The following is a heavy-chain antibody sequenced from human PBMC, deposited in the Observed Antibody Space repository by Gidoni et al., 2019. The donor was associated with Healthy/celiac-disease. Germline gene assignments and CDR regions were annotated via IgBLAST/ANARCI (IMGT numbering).Heavy chain of an antibody. J-gene: IGHJ4*02. Sequence: EVQLLESGGGLVQPGGSLRLSCAASVFTFSSYAMSWVRHAPGKGLEWVSAISGSGGRTYYDESVKGRCTISRDNSKNTRYLQRNSLRAEDTAVYDGAKVKAAGTRAGSPKYYFDYWGQGTLVTVSS. CDR3: AKVKAAGTRAGSPKYYFDY. CDR2: ISGSGGRT. D-gene: IGHD6-13*01. CDR1: VFTFSSYA. V-gene: IGHV3-23*01.